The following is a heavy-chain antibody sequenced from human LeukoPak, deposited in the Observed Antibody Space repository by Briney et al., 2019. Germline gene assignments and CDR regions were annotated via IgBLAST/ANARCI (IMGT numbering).Heavy chain of an antibody. D-gene: IGHD2/OR15-2a*01. CDR1: GGSISSSSYY. CDR2: IYYSGST. Sequence: SETLSLTCTVSGGSISSSSYYWGWIRQPPGKGLEWIGSIYYSGSTYYNPSLKSRVTISVDTSKNQFSLKLSSVPAADTAVYYCARNFPGPSFTFDYWGQGTLVTVSS. V-gene: IGHV4-39*01. J-gene: IGHJ4*02. CDR3: ARNFPGPSFTFDY.